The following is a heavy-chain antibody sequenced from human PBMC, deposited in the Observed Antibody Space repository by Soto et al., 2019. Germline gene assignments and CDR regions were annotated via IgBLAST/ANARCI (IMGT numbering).Heavy chain of an antibody. CDR3: AREVIPLTTDWYFDL. V-gene: IGHV4-30-4*01. CDR2: IYDSGST. Sequence: QLQLRESGPGLVKPSETLSLTCTVSGGSISGGVGGLYYWSWIRQPPGKGLEWIGYIYDSGSTYYNPSLTSRFTISVDTSKNQFSLRLSSVTAAETAVYYCAREVIPLTTDWYFDLWGRGTLVTVSS. J-gene: IGHJ2*01. CDR1: GGSISGGVGGLYY. D-gene: IGHD4-17*01.